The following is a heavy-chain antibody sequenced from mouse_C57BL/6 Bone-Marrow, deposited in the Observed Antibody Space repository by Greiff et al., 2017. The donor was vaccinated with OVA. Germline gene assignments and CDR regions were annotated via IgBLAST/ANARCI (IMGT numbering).Heavy chain of an antibody. CDR1: GYTFTDSE. Sequence: QVQLQQSGAELVRPGASVTLSCKASGYTFTDSEMHGVKRTPLHGLEWIGAIDPETGGTAYNQKFKGKAILTADKSSSTAYMELRSLTSEDSAVYYCTNGSFAYWGQGTLVTVSA. CDR2: IDPETGGT. V-gene: IGHV1-15*01. CDR3: TNGSFAY. J-gene: IGHJ3*01. D-gene: IGHD1-1*02.